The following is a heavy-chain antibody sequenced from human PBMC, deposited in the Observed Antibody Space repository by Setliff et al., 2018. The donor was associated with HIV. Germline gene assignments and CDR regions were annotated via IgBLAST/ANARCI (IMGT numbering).Heavy chain of an antibody. D-gene: IGHD2-15*01. CDR1: GYTFTSYG. CDR2: ISGYNGNT. V-gene: IGHV1-18*01. J-gene: IGHJ5*02. CDR3: ARGPEEGDCSGGSCYGNFDP. Sequence: PSVKVSCKTSGYTFTSYGISWVRQAPGQGLEWMGWISGYNGNTNYAQKFQGRLTMTTDTSTSTAYMELSSLKSDDTAVYYCARGPEEGDCSGGSCYGNFDPWGQGTLVTVSS.